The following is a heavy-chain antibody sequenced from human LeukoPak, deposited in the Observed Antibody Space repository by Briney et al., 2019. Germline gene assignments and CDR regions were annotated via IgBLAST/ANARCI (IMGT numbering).Heavy chain of an antibody. D-gene: IGHD2-2*02. CDR2: ISYDGSNK. CDR3: ARSKLLYSRYFDY. CDR1: GFTFSSYA. Sequence: GRSLRLSCAASGFTFSSYAMHWVRQAPGKGLEWVAVISYDGSNKYYADSVKGRFTISRDNSKNTLYLQMSSLRSEDTAVYYCARSKLLYSRYFDYWGQGTLVTVSS. V-gene: IGHV3-30-3*01. J-gene: IGHJ4*02.